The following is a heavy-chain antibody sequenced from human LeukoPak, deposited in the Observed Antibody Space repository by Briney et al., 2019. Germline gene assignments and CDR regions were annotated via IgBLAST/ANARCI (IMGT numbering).Heavy chain of an antibody. CDR3: ASAQGAFDI. V-gene: IGHV4-30-2*01. CDR2: IYHSGST. CDR1: GGSISSGGYS. J-gene: IGHJ3*02. Sequence: PSETLSLTCAVSGGSISSGGYSWRWIRQPPGKGLEWIGYIYHSGSTYYNPSLKSRVTISVDRSKNQFSLKLSSVTAADTAVYYCASAQGAFDIWGQGTMVTVSS.